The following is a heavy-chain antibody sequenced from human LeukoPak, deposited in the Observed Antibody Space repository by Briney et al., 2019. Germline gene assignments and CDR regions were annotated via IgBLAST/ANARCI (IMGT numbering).Heavy chain of an antibody. CDR3: ARASLGLGNYGRYFDD. J-gene: IGHJ4*02. CDR2: IYTSGST. CDR1: GDSISIGTYY. V-gene: IGHV4-61*02. D-gene: IGHD3-10*01. Sequence: KTSETLSLTCTVSGDSISIGTYYWIWIRQPAGKGLEWIGRIYTSGSTNYNPSLKSRVTISVDTSKNQFSLKLSSVTAADTAVYYCARASLGLGNYGRYFDDWGQGTLVTVSS.